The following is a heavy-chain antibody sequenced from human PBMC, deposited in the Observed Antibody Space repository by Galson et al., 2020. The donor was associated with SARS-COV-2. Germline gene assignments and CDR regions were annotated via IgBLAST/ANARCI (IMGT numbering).Heavy chain of an antibody. CDR3: AICAGDPRAGVETHCDS. Sequence: ETSESLSLTCTVSGASMTSYYWNWIRQSPGRGLEWIGFIPASGFTHFNPSPKSRGTMSLDMSKNNFTLELSSVIAADTAVYDCAICAGDPRAGVETHCDSWGQGILVTVSS. D-gene: IGHD3-10*01. V-gene: IGHV4-4*08. CDR2: IPASGFT. CDR1: GASMTSYY. J-gene: IGHJ4*02.